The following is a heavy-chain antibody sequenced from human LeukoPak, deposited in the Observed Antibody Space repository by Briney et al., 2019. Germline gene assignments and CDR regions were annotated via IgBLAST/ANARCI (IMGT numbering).Heavy chain of an antibody. CDR2: IIPIFGTA. D-gene: IGHD3-10*01. CDR1: GGTFSSYA. V-gene: IGHV1-69*13. CDR3: ARDYYGSGSYYNTTNWFDP. Sequence: EASVKVSCKASGGTFSSYAISWVRQAPGQGLEWMGGIIPIFGTANYAQKFQGRVTITADESTSTAYMELSSLRSEDTAVYYCARDYYGSGSYYNTTNWFDPWGQGTLVTVSS. J-gene: IGHJ5*02.